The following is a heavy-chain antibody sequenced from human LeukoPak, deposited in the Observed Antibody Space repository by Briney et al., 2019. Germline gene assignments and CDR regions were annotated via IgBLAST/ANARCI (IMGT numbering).Heavy chain of an antibody. D-gene: IGHD2-2*01. CDR1: GYTFTGYY. V-gene: IGHV1-2*02. J-gene: IGHJ4*02. CDR3: ARGKYWLVPAAPFDY. Sequence: GASVKVSCRASGYTFTGYYMHWVRQAPGQGLEWMGWINPNSGGTNYAQKFQGRVTMTRDTSISTAYMELSRLRSDDTAVYYCARGKYWLVPAAPFDYWGQGTLVTVSS. CDR2: INPNSGGT.